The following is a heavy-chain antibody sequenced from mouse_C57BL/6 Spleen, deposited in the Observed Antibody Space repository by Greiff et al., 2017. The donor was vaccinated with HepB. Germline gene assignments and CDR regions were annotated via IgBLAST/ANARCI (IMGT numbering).Heavy chain of an antibody. D-gene: IGHD2-2*01. CDR2: IYPGSGGT. Sequence: QVQLQQSGAELVKPGASVKISCKASGYAFSSYWMNWVKQRPGKGLEWIGQIYPGSGGTNYNEKFKGKATLTADKSSSTAYMQLSSLTSEDSAVYFCARWGLRRGGYFDYWGQGTTLTVSS. V-gene: IGHV1-80*01. J-gene: IGHJ2*01. CDR1: GYAFSSYW. CDR3: ARWGLRRGGYFDY.